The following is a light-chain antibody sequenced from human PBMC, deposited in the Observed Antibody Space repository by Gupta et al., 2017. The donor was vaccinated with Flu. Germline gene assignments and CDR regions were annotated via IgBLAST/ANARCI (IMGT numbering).Light chain of an antibody. V-gene: IGLV3-21*02. CDR2: DDS. Sequence: SYVLPQPPSVSVAPGQTARIACGGNNIGSQSVHWYQQAPGQAPVLVVYDDSDRPSGIPERCSGSSSGITATLTISRVEAGDEADYYCQVWDRSSDHVVFGGGTRLTVL. CDR1: NIGSQS. CDR3: QVWDRSSDHVV. J-gene: IGLJ2*01.